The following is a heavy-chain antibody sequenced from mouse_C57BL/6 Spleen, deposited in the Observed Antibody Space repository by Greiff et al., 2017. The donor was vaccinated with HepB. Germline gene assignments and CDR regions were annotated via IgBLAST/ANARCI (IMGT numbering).Heavy chain of an antibody. V-gene: IGHV5-4*01. CDR1: GFTFSSYA. D-gene: IGHD1-1*01. Sequence: EVQLQESGGGLVKPGGSLKLSCAASGFTFSSYAMSWVRQTPEKRLEWVATISDGGSYTYYPDNVKGRFTISRDNAKNNLYLQMSHLKSEDTAMYYCAREAVVAHFDYWGQGTTLTVSS. CDR3: AREAVVAHFDY. CDR2: ISDGGSYT. J-gene: IGHJ2*01.